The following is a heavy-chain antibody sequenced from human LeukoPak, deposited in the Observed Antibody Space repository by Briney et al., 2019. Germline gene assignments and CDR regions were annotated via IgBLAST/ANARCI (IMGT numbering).Heavy chain of an antibody. J-gene: IGHJ4*02. V-gene: IGHV3-7*04. Sequence: PGGSLRLSCAASGFTFSSYWMTWVRQAPGKGLEWVANIKQDGSEKYYVDSVKGRFTISRDNAKNSLYLQMNSLRAEDTAVYYCARDRRCSSTSCYYLDYWGQGTLVTVSS. CDR3: ARDRRCSSTSCYYLDY. D-gene: IGHD2-2*01. CDR2: IKQDGSEK. CDR1: GFTFSSYW.